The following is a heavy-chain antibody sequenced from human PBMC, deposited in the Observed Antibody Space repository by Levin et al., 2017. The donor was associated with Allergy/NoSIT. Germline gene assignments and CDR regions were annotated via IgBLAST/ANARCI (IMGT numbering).Heavy chain of an antibody. CDR3: ARRGYSIDAFDI. J-gene: IGHJ3*02. CDR1: GFTFSSYG. Sequence: GGSLRLSCAASGFTFSSYGMHWVRQAPGKGLEWVAVISYDGSNKYYADSVKGRFTISRDNSKNTLYLQMNSLRAEDTAVYYCARRGYSIDAFDIWGQGTMVTVSS. CDR2: ISYDGSNK. V-gene: IGHV3-30*03. D-gene: IGHD5-18*01.